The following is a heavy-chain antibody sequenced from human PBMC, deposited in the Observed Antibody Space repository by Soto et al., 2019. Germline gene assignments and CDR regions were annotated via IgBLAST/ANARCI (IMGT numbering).Heavy chain of an antibody. CDR3: ARGTSGSKTNFDY. V-gene: IGHV3-11*01. J-gene: IGHJ4*02. Sequence: GGSLRLSCAASGFTFSDYYMTWIRQAPGSGLEWVSYISGSSGTISYGDSVKGRFTLSRDNAKKSLYLQLNSLRAEDTAVYYCARGTSGSKTNFDYCGQDTTVAVSS. D-gene: IGHD4-4*01. CDR1: GFTFSDYY. CDR2: ISGSSGTI.